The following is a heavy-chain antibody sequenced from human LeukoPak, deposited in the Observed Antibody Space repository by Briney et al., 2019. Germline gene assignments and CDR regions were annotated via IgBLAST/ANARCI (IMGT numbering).Heavy chain of an antibody. J-gene: IGHJ3*02. CDR2: INPNSGGT. CDR3: ARDFRDGYNWDAFDI. V-gene: IGHV1-2*02. CDR1: GYTFTGYY. D-gene: IGHD5-24*01. Sequence: ASVKVSCKASGYTFTGYYMHWVRQAPGQGLEWMGWINPNSGGTNYAQKFQGRVTMTRDTSISTAYMELSRLRSDDTAVYYCARDFRDGYNWDAFDIWGQGTMVTVSS.